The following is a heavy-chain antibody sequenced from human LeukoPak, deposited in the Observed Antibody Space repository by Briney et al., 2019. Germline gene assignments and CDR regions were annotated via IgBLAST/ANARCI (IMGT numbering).Heavy chain of an antibody. CDR2: ISSSSSYI. D-gene: IGHD3-10*01. V-gene: IGHV3-21*01. CDR3: ARDSSYGSGSYSKPDAFDI. Sequence: GGSLRLSCAASGFTFSSYEMNWVRQAPGKGLEWVSSISSSSSYIYYADSVKGRFTISRDNAKNSLYLQMNSLRAEDTAVYYCARDSSYGSGSYSKPDAFDIWGQGTMVTVSS. CDR1: GFTFSSYE. J-gene: IGHJ3*02.